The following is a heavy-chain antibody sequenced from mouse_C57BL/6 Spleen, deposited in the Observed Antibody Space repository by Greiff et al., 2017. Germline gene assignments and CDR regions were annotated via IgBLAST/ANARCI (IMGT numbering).Heavy chain of an antibody. D-gene: IGHD1-1*01. CDR3: TPSVTTVVAP. J-gene: IGHJ4*01. CDR1: GFNIKDDY. CDR2: IDPENGDT. Sequence: EVQLQQSGAELVRPGASVKLSCSASGFNIKDDYMHWVKQRPEQGLEWIGWIDPENGDTEYASKFQGKATITADTSSNTAYLQLSSLTSEDTAVYYCTPSVTTVVAPWGQGTSVTVSS. V-gene: IGHV14-4*01.